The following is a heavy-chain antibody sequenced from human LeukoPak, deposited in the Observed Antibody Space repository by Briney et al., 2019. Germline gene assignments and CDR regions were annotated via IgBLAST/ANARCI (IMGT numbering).Heavy chain of an antibody. CDR2: INPNSGGT. CDR1: GYTFTGYY. V-gene: IGHV1-2*02. J-gene: IGHJ4*02. Sequence: GASAKVSCKASGYTFTGYYMHWVRQAPGQGLEWMGWINPNSGGTNYAQKFQGRVTMTRDTSISTAYTELSRLRSDNTAVYYCARDISRFGYSPPESDYWGQGTLVTVSS. CDR3: ARDISRFGYSPPESDY. D-gene: IGHD5-18*01.